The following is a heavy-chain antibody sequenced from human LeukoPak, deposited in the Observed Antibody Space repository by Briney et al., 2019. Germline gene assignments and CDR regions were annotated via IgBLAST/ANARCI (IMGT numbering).Heavy chain of an antibody. D-gene: IGHD3-10*01. Sequence: GGSLRLSCAASGFTFYDYAMHWGRQAPGKGLEWVSGISWNSGSIVYADSVKGRFTISRDNAKNSLYLQMNSLRAEDTALYYCAKDIGPILLYGSNAFDIWGQGTMVTVSS. CDR1: GFTFYDYA. J-gene: IGHJ3*02. V-gene: IGHV3-9*01. CDR3: AKDIGPILLYGSNAFDI. CDR2: ISWNSGSI.